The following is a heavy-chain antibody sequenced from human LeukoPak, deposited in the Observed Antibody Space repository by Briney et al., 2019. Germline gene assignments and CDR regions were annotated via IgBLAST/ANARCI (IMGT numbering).Heavy chain of an antibody. J-gene: IGHJ6*03. CDR2: INHSGST. CDR1: GGSFSGYY. Sequence: SETLSLTCAVYGGSFSGYYWSWIRQPPGKGLEWIGEINHSGSTNYNPSLKSRVTISVDTSKNQFSLKLSSVTAADTAVYYCARSHSGSYAPYYYYMDVWGKGTTVTVSS. V-gene: IGHV4-34*01. D-gene: IGHD1-26*01. CDR3: ARSHSGSYAPYYYYMDV.